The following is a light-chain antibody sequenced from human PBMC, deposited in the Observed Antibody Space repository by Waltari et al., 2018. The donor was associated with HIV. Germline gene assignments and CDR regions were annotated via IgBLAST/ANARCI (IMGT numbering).Light chain of an antibody. J-gene: IGLJ2*01. CDR1: SSNIGAGYD. V-gene: IGLV1-40*01. CDR3: QSYDSSLTGSV. Sequence: QSVLTQPPSVSGAPGQRVTISCTGSSSNIGAGYDVHWDQQVPGTAPKLLICDNSKPASGLPDRFSVSKSGASPSLAITGLQAEDEADYYCQSYDSSLTGSVFGGGTKLTVL. CDR2: DNS.